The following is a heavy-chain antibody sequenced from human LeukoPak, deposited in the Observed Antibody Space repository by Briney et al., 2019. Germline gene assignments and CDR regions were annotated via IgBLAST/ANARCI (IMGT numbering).Heavy chain of an antibody. CDR1: GFTVSDNY. CDR3: ARDAPQVPAAGVLAS. J-gene: IGHJ5*02. D-gene: IGHD6-13*01. V-gene: IGHV3-53*01. Sequence: GGSLRLSCAASGFTVSDNYMSWVRQAPGKGLEWVSVMYSGGDTYYADSVMGRFTFSRDISKNTLYHQMNGLRTEDTAMYYCARDAPQVPAAGVLASWGQGTLVTVSS. CDR2: MYSGGDT.